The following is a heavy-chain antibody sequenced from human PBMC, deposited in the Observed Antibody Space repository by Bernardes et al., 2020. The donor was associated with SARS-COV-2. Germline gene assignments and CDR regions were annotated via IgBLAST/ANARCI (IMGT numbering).Heavy chain of an antibody. J-gene: IGHJ6*02. D-gene: IGHD1-1*01. CDR2: ISGSGGST. V-gene: IGHV3-23*01. CDR1: GFTFSDYA. CDR3: AKGAEGWNGYYYYAMDV. Sequence: GGPLRLSCAISGFTFSDYAMSWVRLAPGKGLEWVSSISGSGGSTYYADSVKGRFIISRDNYKNTVHLQMNSLRAEDTAVFFCAKGAEGWNGYYYYAMDVWGQGTTVTVSS.